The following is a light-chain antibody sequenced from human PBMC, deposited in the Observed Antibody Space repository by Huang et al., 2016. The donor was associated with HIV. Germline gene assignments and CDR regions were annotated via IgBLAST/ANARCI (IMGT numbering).Light chain of an antibody. V-gene: IGKV4-1*01. J-gene: IGKJ2*01. CDR2: WAS. CDR3: QQYYSTPYT. Sequence: DIVMTQSPDALAVSLGERATINCESSQSVLYSSNNKNYFAWYQKKPGQPPKLLVYWASTRESGVPDQFSGSGSGTDFTLTISSLQAEDVAVYYCQQYYSTPYTFGQGTKLEIK. CDR1: QSVLYSSNNKNY.